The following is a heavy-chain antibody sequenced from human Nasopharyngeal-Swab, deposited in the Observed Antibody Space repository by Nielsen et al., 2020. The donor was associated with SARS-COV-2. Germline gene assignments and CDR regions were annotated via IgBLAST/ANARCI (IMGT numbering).Heavy chain of an antibody. CDR1: GFTFDDYA. CDR3: AKDISGGYCQYYYGMDV. CDR2: ISWNSGSI. D-gene: IGHD5-12*01. Sequence: SLNISCAASGFTFDDYAMHWVRPAPGKGLEWVSGISWNSGSIGYADSVKGRFTITRDNAKNSLYLQMNSLRAEDTALYYCAKDISGGYCQYYYGMDVWGQGTTVTVSS. V-gene: IGHV3-9*01. J-gene: IGHJ6*02.